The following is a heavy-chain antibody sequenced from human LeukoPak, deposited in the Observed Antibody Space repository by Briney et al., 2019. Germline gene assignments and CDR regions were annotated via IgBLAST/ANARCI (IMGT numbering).Heavy chain of an antibody. V-gene: IGHV3-23*01. D-gene: IGHD2-21*01. CDR1: GFPFSSYA. Sequence: GGSLRLSCSASGFPFSSYAMSWVRHAPGGGREWVSAISDSGGSTYYTDSVKGRFTITRDNSKNTLYLQMNSLRAEDTAVYYCAKIGNGPAHIDYWGQGTLVTVSS. CDR3: AKIGNGPAHIDY. J-gene: IGHJ4*02. CDR2: ISDSGGST.